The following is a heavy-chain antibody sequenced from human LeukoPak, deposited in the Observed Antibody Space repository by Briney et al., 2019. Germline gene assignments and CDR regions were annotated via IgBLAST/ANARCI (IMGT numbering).Heavy chain of an antibody. D-gene: IGHD1-26*01. J-gene: IGHJ3*02. CDR2: IIHIFCTS. Sequence: GASVKVSCKASGGTFSSYAISWVRQAPGQGLEWLGGIIHIFCTSNYAQKFQGRVTITTDESTSTAYMELSSLRSEDTAVYYCASGGSHGDDAFDIWGQGTMVTVSS. CDR3: ASGGSHGDDAFDI. V-gene: IGHV1-69*05. CDR1: GGTFSSYA.